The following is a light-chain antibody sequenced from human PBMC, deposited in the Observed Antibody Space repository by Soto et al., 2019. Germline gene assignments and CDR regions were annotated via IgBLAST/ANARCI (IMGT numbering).Light chain of an antibody. CDR1: SSDVGAYNY. J-gene: IGLJ1*01. CDR3: SSYTSATTYV. CDR2: DIS. Sequence: QSALTQPVSVSGSPGQSITISCTGTSSDVGAYNYASWYQQYPGEAPKVIIYDISHRPAGVSNRFSGSKSGNTASLTISGLQTQDEADYYCSSYTSATTYVFGTGTKVTVL. V-gene: IGLV2-14*01.